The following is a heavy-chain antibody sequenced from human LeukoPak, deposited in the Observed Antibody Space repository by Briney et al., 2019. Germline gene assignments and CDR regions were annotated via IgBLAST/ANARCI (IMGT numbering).Heavy chain of an antibody. D-gene: IGHD6-13*01. CDR2: IIPIFGTA. CDR1: GGTFSSYA. Sequence: ASVKVSCKASGGTFSSYAISWVRQAPGQGLEWMGGIIPIFGTANYAQKFQGRVTIITDESTSTAYMELSSLRSEDTAVYYCARGVPSIAAAGTGYFQHWGQGTLVTVSS. J-gene: IGHJ1*01. CDR3: ARGVPSIAAAGTGYFQH. V-gene: IGHV1-69*05.